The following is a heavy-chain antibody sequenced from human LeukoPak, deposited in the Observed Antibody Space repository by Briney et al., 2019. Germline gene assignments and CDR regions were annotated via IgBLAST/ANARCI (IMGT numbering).Heavy chain of an antibody. D-gene: IGHD2-15*01. CDR2: INHSGST. Sequence: PSETLSLTCAVYGGSFSGYYWSWIRQPPGKGLEWIGEINHSGSTNYNPSLKSRVTISVDTSKNQFSLKLSSVTAADTAVYSCASPGYCSGGSCRKPFDYWGQGTLVTVSS. J-gene: IGHJ4*02. CDR3: ASPGYCSGGSCRKPFDY. CDR1: GGSFSGYY. V-gene: IGHV4-34*01.